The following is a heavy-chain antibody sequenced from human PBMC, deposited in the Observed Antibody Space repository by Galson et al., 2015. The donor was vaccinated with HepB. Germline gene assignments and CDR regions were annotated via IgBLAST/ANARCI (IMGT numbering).Heavy chain of an antibody. CDR3: ATLGAHPPYYGMDV. J-gene: IGHJ6*02. D-gene: IGHD3-16*01. CDR2: ISYDGSNK. CDR1: GFTFSSYA. V-gene: IGHV3-30*04. Sequence: SLRLSCAASGFTFSSYAMHWVRQAPGKGLEWVAVISYDGSNKYYADSVKGRFTISRDNSKNTLYLQMNSLRAEDTAVYYCATLGAHPPYYGMDVWGQGTTVTVSS.